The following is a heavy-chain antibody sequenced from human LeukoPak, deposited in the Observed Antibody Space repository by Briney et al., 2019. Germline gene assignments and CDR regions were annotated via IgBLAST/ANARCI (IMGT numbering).Heavy chain of an antibody. V-gene: IGHV3-23*01. CDR3: AKSRGIVTRHVDV. J-gene: IGHJ6*02. D-gene: IGHD1-26*01. CDR1: GFTFSNYA. CDR2: ISGSGGST. Sequence: PGGSLRLSCAASGFTFSNYAMSWVHQAPGKGLEWVSVISGSGGSTYYADSVKGRFTISRDNSKNTLYLQMNSLRAEDTAIYYCAKSRGIVTRHVDVWGQGTTVTVSS.